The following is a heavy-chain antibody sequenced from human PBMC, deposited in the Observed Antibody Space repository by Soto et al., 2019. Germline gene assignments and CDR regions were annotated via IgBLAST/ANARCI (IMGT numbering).Heavy chain of an antibody. CDR1: GASISSFN. CDR3: ARDRGEYTSSWFWYFSH. CDR2: LNIAGTI. D-gene: IGHD6-13*01. J-gene: IGHJ2*01. V-gene: IGHV4-4*07. Sequence: SETLSLTCSVSGASISSFNWNWVRQPAGKGPEWVGRLNIAGTINYNPSPKSRITMSMDTSKNQISLHLRPVTAADTAIYYCARDRGEYTSSWFWYFSHWGHGTLVTVSS.